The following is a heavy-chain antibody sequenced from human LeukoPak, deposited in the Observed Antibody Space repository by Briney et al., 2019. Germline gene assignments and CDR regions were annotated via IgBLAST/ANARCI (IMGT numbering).Heavy chain of an antibody. CDR3: ARPWYSSSWYPFDY. CDR2: INQDGSEM. D-gene: IGHD6-13*01. CDR1: GFTFXSYX. Sequence: LXLSXAASGFTFXSYXMTWVRQAPGKXLEWVANINQDGSEMNYVDSVKGRFTISRDNAKNSLFLQMNSLRVEDTAVYYCARPWYSSSWYPFDYWGQGNLVTVSS. J-gene: IGHJ4*02. V-gene: IGHV3-7*01.